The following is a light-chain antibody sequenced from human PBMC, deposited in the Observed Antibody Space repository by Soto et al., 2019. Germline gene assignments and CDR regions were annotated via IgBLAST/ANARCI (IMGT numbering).Light chain of an antibody. CDR1: QSVSSN. V-gene: IGKV3-15*01. CDR2: GAS. J-gene: IGKJ1*01. Sequence: ETVMTQSPATLSVSPGERATLSCRASQSVSSNLAWYHQKPGQAPRLLIYGASTRATGIPTRFSGSGSGTEFTLTISSLQSEDFAVYYCQQYNNWPRTFGQGTKVEIK. CDR3: QQYNNWPRT.